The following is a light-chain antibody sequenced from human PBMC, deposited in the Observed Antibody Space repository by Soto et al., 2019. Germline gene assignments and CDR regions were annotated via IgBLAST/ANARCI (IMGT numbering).Light chain of an antibody. J-gene: IGLJ3*02. CDR3: SSYTSTTTPWV. Sequence: QSVLTQPASVSGSPGQSITISCTGTSSDVGGFNYVSWYQHYPGEAPKLIIYEASKRPSGVSNRFSGSKSGYTASLTISGLQAEDEADYYCSSYTSTTTPWVFGGGTKLTVL. V-gene: IGLV2-14*01. CDR2: EAS. CDR1: SSDVGGFNY.